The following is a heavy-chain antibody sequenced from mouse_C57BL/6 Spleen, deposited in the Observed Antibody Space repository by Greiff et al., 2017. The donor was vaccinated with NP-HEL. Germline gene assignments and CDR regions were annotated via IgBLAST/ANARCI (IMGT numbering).Heavy chain of an antibody. D-gene: IGHD1-1*01. V-gene: IGHV7-3*01. CDR1: GFTFTDYY. CDR2: IRNKANGYTK. J-gene: IGHJ1*03. CDR3: ARSYCGSSYGYFDV. Sequence: EVQVVESGGGLVQPGGSLSLSCAASGFTFTDYYMSWVRQPPGKALEWVGFIRNKANGYTKEYSESVKGRFPISRDNSHSILYLLLNTLRAEDSATYYCARSYCGSSYGYFDVWGTGTTVTVSS.